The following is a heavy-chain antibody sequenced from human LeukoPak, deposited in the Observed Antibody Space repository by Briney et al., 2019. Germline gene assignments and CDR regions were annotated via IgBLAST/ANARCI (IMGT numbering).Heavy chain of an antibody. J-gene: IGHJ4*02. Sequence: GGSLRLSCAASGFTFSSYWMHGVRHPRGKGVVGVSRINHEGTTTNYADSVKGRFTISRDNAKNTLYLQMNRLTVEDTALYYCVRIATVTTPDYWGQGTLVTVSS. D-gene: IGHD4-17*01. V-gene: IGHV3-74*01. CDR2: INHEGTTT. CDR3: VRIATVTTPDY. CDR1: GFTFSSYW.